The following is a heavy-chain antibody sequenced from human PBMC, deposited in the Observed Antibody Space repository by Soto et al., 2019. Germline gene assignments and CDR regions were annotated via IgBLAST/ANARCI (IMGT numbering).Heavy chain of an antibody. CDR2: IYYSGST. Sequence: SETLSLTCTVSGGSISSSSYYWGWIRQPPGKGLEWIGSIYYSGSTYYNPSLKSRVTISVDTSKNQFSLKLSSVTAADTAVYYCARWEEWELLEYFDYWGQGTLVTVSS. V-gene: IGHV4-39*01. CDR3: ARWEEWELLEYFDY. J-gene: IGHJ4*02. D-gene: IGHD1-26*01. CDR1: GGSISSSSYY.